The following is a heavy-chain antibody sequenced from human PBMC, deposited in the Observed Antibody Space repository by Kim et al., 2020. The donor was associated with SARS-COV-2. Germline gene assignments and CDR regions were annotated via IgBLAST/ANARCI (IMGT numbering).Heavy chain of an antibody. CDR3: ARQGGYYYGSGSYYNVDSWFDP. Sequence: GESLKISCKGSGYSFTSYWIGWVRQMPGKGLEWMGIIYPGDSDTRYSPSFQGQVTISADKSISTAYLQWSSLKASDTAMYYCARQGGYYYGSGSYYNVDSWFDPWGQGTLVTVSS. V-gene: IGHV5-51*01. CDR2: IYPGDSDT. D-gene: IGHD3-10*01. CDR1: GYSFTSYW. J-gene: IGHJ5*02.